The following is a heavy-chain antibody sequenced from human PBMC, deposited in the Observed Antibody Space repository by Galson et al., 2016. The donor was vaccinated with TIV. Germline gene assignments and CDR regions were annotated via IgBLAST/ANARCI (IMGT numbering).Heavy chain of an antibody. CDR2: IIPNSGGT. J-gene: IGHJ4*02. Sequence: SVKVSCKASGYTFSGYNLHWVRQAPGQGLEWMGRIIPNSGGTNYAQKFQGRITMTRDTSINTTYMELRRLRSDDTAIYYSAKDLEDWGQGTLVAVSS. V-gene: IGHV1-2*06. CDR3: AKDLED. CDR1: GYTFSGYN.